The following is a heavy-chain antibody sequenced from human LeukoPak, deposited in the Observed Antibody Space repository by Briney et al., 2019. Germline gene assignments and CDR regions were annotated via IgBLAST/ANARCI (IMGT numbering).Heavy chain of an antibody. D-gene: IGHD3-3*01. CDR2: ISSSSSTI. CDR1: GFTFSSYS. Sequence: PGGSLRLSCAASGFTFSSYSMNWVRQAPGKGLEWVSYISSSSSTIYYADSVKGRFTISRDNAKNSLYLQMNSLRAGDTALYYCARRLSLRFDAFAVWGPGTVVTVSS. J-gene: IGHJ3*01. V-gene: IGHV3-48*01. CDR3: ARRLSLRFDAFAV.